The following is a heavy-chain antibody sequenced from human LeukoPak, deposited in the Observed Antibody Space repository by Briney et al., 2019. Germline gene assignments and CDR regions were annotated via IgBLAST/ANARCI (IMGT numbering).Heavy chain of an antibody. CDR2: IYYSGST. D-gene: IGHD2-2*01. Sequence: PSETLSLTCTVSGGSISSSSYYWGWIRQPPGKGLEWIGSIYYSGSTYYNPSLKGRVTISVDTSKNQFSLKLSSVTAADTAVYYCAMGSTLFDYWGQGTLVTVSS. CDR1: GGSISSSSYY. V-gene: IGHV4-39*01. CDR3: AMGSTLFDY. J-gene: IGHJ4*02.